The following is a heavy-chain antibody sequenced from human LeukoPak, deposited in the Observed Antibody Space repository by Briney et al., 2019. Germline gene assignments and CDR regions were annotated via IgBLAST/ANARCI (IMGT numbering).Heavy chain of an antibody. V-gene: IGHV3-74*01. J-gene: IGHJ4*02. CDR1: GFTFSSYW. D-gene: IGHD4-17*01. CDR2: IVSDGSNT. Sequence: PGGSLRLSCAASGFTFSSYWMNWVRQVPGKGLVWVSRIVSDGSNTNYADSVKGRFTISRDNAKNSLYLQMNSLRAEDTALYYCAKEQYGDYCLDYWGQGTLVTVSS. CDR3: AKEQYGDYCLDY.